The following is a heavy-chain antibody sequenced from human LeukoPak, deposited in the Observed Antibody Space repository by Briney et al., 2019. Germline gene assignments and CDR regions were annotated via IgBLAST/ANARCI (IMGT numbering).Heavy chain of an antibody. Sequence: PGGSPRLSCAAPGFTVSGNYMTWVRQAPGKGLGWVSVIYSAASTYYADSVKGRFTISIYNSKNMLYVQMDSLRAEDTAVYYCARGKAVAGIFDIWGQGTLGTVSS. J-gene: IGHJ4*02. V-gene: IGHV3-66*02. CDR3: ARGKAVAGIFDI. CDR2: IYSAAST. D-gene: IGHD6-19*01. CDR1: GFTVSGNY.